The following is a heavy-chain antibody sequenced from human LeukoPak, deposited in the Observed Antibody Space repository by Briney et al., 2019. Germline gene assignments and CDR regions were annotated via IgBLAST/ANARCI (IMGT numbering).Heavy chain of an antibody. CDR1: GFTFSSYS. D-gene: IGHD6-13*01. V-gene: IGHV3-21*01. CDR2: ISSSSSYI. J-gene: IGHJ5*02. Sequence: PGGSLRLSCAASGFTFSSYSMNWVRQAPGKGLEWASSISSSSSYIYYADSVKGRFTISRDNAKNSLYLQMNSLRAEDTAVYYCARDRIAAYNWFDPWGQGTLVTVSS. CDR3: ARDRIAAYNWFDP.